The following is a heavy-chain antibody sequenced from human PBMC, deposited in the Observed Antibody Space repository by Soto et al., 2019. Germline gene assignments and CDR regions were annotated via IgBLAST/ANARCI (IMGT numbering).Heavy chain of an antibody. J-gene: IGHJ3*02. CDR2: IHHSGSS. CDR1: GGSISNNNW. V-gene: IGHV4-4*02. Sequence: PSETLSLTCAVSGGSISNNNWWSWVRQPPGKGLEWIGEIHHSGSSNYNPSLKSRVTISADTSKNQFSLKLSSVTAADTAVYYCASHRNDYVWGSYRFTIRAFDIWGQGTMVTVSS. CDR3: ASHRNDYVWGSYRFTIRAFDI. D-gene: IGHD3-16*02.